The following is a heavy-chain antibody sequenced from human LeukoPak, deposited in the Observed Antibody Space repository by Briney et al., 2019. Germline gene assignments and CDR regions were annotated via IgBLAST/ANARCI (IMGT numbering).Heavy chain of an antibody. D-gene: IGHD3-10*01. CDR3: SRELSAGLPGGFDS. V-gene: IGHV3-21*06. CDR1: GFSFSLYS. Sequence: PGGSLRLSCAASGFSFSLYSMNRVRQAPGKGLEWVSTISRNRNYICYADSVRGRFAISRGDARNSLFLHMDSLTAGDSAVYFCSRELSAGLPGGFDSWGQGTLVTVSS. J-gene: IGHJ4*02. CDR2: ISRNRNYI.